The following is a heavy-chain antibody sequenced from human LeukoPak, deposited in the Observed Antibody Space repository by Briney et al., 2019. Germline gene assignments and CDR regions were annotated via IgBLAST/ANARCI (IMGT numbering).Heavy chain of an antibody. CDR2: IYYSGST. CDR1: GGSISSSGYY. D-gene: IGHD4-17*01. J-gene: IGHJ4*02. Sequence: PSQTLSLTCTVSGGSISSSGYYWSWIRQHPGKGLERIGYIYYSGSTYYNPSLKSRVTISVDTSKNQFSLKLSSVTAADTAVYYCARDGYGDYDRDYFDYWGQGTLVTVSS. V-gene: IGHV4-31*03. CDR3: ARDGYGDYDRDYFDY.